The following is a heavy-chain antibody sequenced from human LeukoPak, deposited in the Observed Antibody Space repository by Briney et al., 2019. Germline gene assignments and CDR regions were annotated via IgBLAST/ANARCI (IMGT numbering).Heavy chain of an antibody. V-gene: IGHV4-39*07. Sequence: SETLSLTCTVSGGSISSSSYYWGWIRQPPGKGLEWIGSIYYSGSTYYNPSLKSRVTISVYTSKNQFSLKLSSVTAADTAVYYCASEDDSGGYYPNYFDYWGQGTLVTVSS. CDR3: ASEDDSGGYYPNYFDY. J-gene: IGHJ4*02. CDR1: GGSISSSSYY. D-gene: IGHD3-22*01. CDR2: IYYSGST.